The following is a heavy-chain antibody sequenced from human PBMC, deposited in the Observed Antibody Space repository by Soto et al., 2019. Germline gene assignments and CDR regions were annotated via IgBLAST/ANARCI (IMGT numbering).Heavy chain of an antibody. CDR2: IYYSGST. J-gene: IGHJ5*02. Sequence: ETLSLTCTVSGGSISSSSYYWGWIRQPPGKGLEWIGSIYYSGSTYYNPSLKSRVTISVDTSKNQFSLKLSSVTAADTAVYYCARQGYSSSWKPGWFDPWGQGTLVTVSS. D-gene: IGHD6-13*01. V-gene: IGHV4-39*01. CDR3: ARQGYSSSWKPGWFDP. CDR1: GGSISSSSYY.